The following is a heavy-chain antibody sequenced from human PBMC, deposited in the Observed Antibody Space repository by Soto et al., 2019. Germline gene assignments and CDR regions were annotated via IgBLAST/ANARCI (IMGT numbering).Heavy chain of an antibody. V-gene: IGHV3-72*01. CDR1: GFTFSDYY. J-gene: IGHJ4*02. CDR3: ARVDNIGSHSLDY. CDR2: TRNKANSYTK. Sequence: EVQLVESGGGLVQPGGSLRLSCAASGFTFSDYYMDWVRQAPGKGLEWVGRTRNKANSYTKEYAASVKGRITVSRDESKNSLYLQMDSLKTEDTAVYYCARVDNIGSHSLDYWGQGTLVTVSS. D-gene: IGHD3-22*01.